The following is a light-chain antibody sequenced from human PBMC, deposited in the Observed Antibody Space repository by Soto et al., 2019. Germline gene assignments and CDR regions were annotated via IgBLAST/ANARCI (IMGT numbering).Light chain of an antibody. CDR2: GAS. J-gene: IGKJ1*01. CDR3: HQYGGLRKT. Sequence: EIVLTQSPGTVSLSPGDRATLSCRASQSIRANYLAWYQQKPGQAPRLLIYGASIRATGSPDRFAGSGSGPYFTLTISRLEPEDCAVYYCHQYGGLRKTFGQGTTGEI. CDR1: QSIRANY. V-gene: IGKV3-20*01.